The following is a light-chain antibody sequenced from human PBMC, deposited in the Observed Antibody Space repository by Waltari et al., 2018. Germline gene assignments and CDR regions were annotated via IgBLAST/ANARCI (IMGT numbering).Light chain of an antibody. Sequence: DIRMTQSPSSLSASVGDRVSITCRASETVSTYVSWYQQKPGKAPNLLIHVASNLQSGVPSRFSGSGSGTDFTLTISSLQVEDFATYYCQQSYRIPPTFGQGTKVEI. J-gene: IGKJ2*01. CDR1: ETVSTY. CDR3: QQSYRIPPT. V-gene: IGKV1-39*01. CDR2: VAS.